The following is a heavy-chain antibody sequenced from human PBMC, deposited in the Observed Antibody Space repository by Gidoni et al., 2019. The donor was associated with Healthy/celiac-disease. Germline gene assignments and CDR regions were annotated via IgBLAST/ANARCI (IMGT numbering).Heavy chain of an antibody. CDR3: ARDGTNAYSSSWNLDY. J-gene: IGHJ4*02. D-gene: IGHD6-13*01. Sequence: EVQLVESGGGLVQPGGSLRLSCAASGFTVSSIYMGWVRQAPGKGLEWVSVIYSGGSTYYAASVKGRFTISRDNSKNTLYLQMNSLRAEDTAVYYCARDGTNAYSSSWNLDYWGQGTLVTVSS. V-gene: IGHV3-66*02. CDR2: IYSGGST. CDR1: GFTVSSIY.